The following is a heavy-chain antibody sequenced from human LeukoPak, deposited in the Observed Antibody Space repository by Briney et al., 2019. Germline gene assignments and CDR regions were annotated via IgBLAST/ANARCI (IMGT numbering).Heavy chain of an antibody. CDR1: GFAFSVDL. CDR2: TKQDGSEK. V-gene: IGHV3-7*01. CDR3: ALYSSSWYGYFQH. D-gene: IGHD6-13*01. J-gene: IGHJ1*01. Sequence: RWGPMRVSCGALGFAFSVDLVGGVRMAPGKGREWVANTKQDGSEKYYVGSVKGRFTISRDNAKNSLYLQMNSLRAEDTAVYYCALYSSSWYGYFQHWGQGTLVTVSS.